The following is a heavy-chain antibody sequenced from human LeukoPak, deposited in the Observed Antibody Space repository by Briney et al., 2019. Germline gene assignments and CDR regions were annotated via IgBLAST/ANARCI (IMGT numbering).Heavy chain of an antibody. CDR3: ATGVDSSGWQFDY. CDR2: MSGNGGTT. D-gene: IGHD6-19*01. V-gene: IGHV3-23*01. CDR1: GFNFSDHA. J-gene: IGHJ4*02. Sequence: GGSLRLSCAASGFNFSDHAMRWVRQAPGKGLEWVSGMSGNGGTTNYADSVKGRFTISRDNAKNSLYLQMNSLRAEDTAVYYCATGVDSSGWQFDYRGQGTLVTVSS.